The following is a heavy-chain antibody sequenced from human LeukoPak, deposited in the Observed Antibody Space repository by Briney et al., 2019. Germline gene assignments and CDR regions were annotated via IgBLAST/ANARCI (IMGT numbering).Heavy chain of an antibody. Sequence: SETLSLTCTVSGGSISSSSYYWGWIRQPPGKGLEWIGSIYYSGSTYYNPSLKSRVAISVDTSKNQFSLKLSSVTAADTAVYYCARVYGSGSYYNGYYYYYMDVWGKGTTVTISS. D-gene: IGHD3-10*01. CDR3: ARVYGSGSYYNGYYYYYMDV. CDR2: IYYSGST. V-gene: IGHV4-39*01. CDR1: GGSISSSSYY. J-gene: IGHJ6*03.